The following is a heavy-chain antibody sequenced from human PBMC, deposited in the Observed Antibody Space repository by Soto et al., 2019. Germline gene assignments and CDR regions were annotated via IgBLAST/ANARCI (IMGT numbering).Heavy chain of an antibody. D-gene: IGHD2-2*01. CDR1: GYTLTELS. J-gene: IGHJ6*03. CDR3: ATLHYCGSTSCHWNNYYYYMDV. Sequence: ASVKVSCKVSGYTLTELSMHWVRQAPGKGLEWMGGFDPEDGETIYAQKFQGRVTMTEDTSTDTAYMELSSLRSEDTAVYYCATLHYCGSTSCHWNNYYYYMDVWGKGTTVTVSS. CDR2: FDPEDGET. V-gene: IGHV1-24*01.